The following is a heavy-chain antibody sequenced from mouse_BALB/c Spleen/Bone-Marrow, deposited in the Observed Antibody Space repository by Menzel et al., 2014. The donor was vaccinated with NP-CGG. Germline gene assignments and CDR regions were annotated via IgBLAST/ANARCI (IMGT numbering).Heavy chain of an antibody. CDR3: ARGTYRYYFDY. CDR1: GYTFSSYW. J-gene: IGHJ2*01. Sequence: QVQLQQSGAELMKPGASVKISCKATGYTFSSYWIEWVKQRPGHGLEWIGEILPGSGTTNYNEKFKGKATFTADTSSNTAYTQLSSPTSEDSAVYYCARGTYRYYFDYWGQGTTLTVSS. V-gene: IGHV1-9*01. D-gene: IGHD2-14*01. CDR2: ILPGSGTT.